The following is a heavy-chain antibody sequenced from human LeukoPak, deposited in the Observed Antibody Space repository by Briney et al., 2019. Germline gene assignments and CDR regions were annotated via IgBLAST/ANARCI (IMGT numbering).Heavy chain of an antibody. J-gene: IGHJ4*02. CDR3: ARGLGSVRALQFDY. V-gene: IGHV4-34*01. Sequence: SETLSLTCAVYGGSFSGYYWSWIRQPPGKGLEWIGEINHSGSTNYNPSLKNRVTISVDTSKNQFSLKLSSVTAADTAVYYCARGLGSVRALQFDYWGQGTLVTVSS. D-gene: IGHD3-10*02. CDR2: INHSGST. CDR1: GGSFSGYY.